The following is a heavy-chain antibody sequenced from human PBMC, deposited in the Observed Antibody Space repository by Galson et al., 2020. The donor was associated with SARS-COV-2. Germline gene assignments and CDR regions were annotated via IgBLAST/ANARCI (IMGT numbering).Heavy chain of an antibody. J-gene: IGHJ3*02. D-gene: IGHD6-19*01. CDR2: ISYAGGNT. CDR3: ARAGWYEAFDI. V-gene: IGHV3-30*04. Sequence: GESLKLSCAASGFTFSSYAMHWVRQAPGKGLQWVSAISYAGGNTYYADSLKGRFTISSDNSKNTLYLQMNSLGAEDTAVYYCARAGWYEAFDIWGQGTMVTVSS. CDR1: GFTFSSYA.